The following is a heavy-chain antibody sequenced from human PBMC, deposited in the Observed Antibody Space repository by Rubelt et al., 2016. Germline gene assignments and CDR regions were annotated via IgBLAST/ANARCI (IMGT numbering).Heavy chain of an antibody. J-gene: IGHJ6*03. V-gene: IGHV1-69*09. CDR2: IIPILGIA. CDR1: GGTFSSYA. CDR3: ARGGGLYDSSLPYYYYYYMDV. D-gene: IGHD3-3*01. Sequence: QVQLVQSGAEVKKPGSSVKVSCKASGGTFSSYALSWVRQAPGQGLEWMGRIIPILGIANYAQKFQGRVTITADKSTSTAYMELSSLRSEDTAVYYCARGGGLYDSSLPYYYYYYMDVWGKGTTVTVSS.